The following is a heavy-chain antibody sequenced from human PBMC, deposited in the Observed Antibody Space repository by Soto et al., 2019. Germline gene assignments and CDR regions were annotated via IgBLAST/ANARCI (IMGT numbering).Heavy chain of an antibody. D-gene: IGHD2-15*01. Sequence: QVQLVQSGAEVKKPGASVKVSCKASGYTFTSYGISWVRQAPGQGLEWMGWISAYNGNTNYSHKLQGRVNTTTATSTRTAYMELRSLRSDATAVYYCARDPPGSLWGQGTLVTFSS. J-gene: IGHJ4*02. CDR2: ISAYNGNT. CDR3: ARDPPGSL. CDR1: GYTFTSYG. V-gene: IGHV1-18*01.